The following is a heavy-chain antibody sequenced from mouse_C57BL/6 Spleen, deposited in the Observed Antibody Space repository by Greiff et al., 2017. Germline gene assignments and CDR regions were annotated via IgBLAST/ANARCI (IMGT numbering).Heavy chain of an antibody. CDR3: ARGDYGGSYGYFDV. D-gene: IGHD1-1*01. J-gene: IGHJ1*03. CDR1: GYTFTSYW. Sequence: QVQLQQPGAELVKPGASVKLSCKASGYTFTSYWMQWVKQRPGQGLEWIGELDPSDSYTNYNQHIKGKATFTVEPSSSTAYMQLSSLTSEDSAVYYWARGDYGGSYGYFDVWGTGTTVTVSS. V-gene: IGHV1-50*01. CDR2: LDPSDSYT.